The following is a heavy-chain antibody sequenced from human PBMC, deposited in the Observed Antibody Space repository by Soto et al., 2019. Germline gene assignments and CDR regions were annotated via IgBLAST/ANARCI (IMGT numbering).Heavy chain of an antibody. V-gene: IGHV3-11*06. D-gene: IGHD5-12*01. CDR3: ARVPDIVATANVDF. J-gene: IGHJ4*02. CDR1: GFTFSDYY. Sequence: QVQLVESGGGLVKPGGSLRLSCAASGFTFSDYYRSWIRQAPGKGLEWVSFISTSGDYTNSADSVKGRFTIPRDNAKSSLYLQRNSLRADDTAVYYCARVPDIVATANVDFWGQGTLVTVSS. CDR2: ISTSGDYT.